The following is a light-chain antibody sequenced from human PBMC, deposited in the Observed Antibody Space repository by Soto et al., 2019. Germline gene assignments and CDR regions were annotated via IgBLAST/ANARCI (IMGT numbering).Light chain of an antibody. CDR3: QSYDSSLSGVV. V-gene: IGLV1-40*01. CDR1: GSNSGAYYD. J-gene: IGLJ2*01. CDR2: GNS. Sequence: QSVLTQPPSVSGAPGQRVTISCTGSGSNSGAYYDVHWYQQLPGTAPKLLIFGNSNRPSGVPDRFSGSKSGTSASLAITGLQAEDEADYYCQSYDSSLSGVVFGGGTKLTVL.